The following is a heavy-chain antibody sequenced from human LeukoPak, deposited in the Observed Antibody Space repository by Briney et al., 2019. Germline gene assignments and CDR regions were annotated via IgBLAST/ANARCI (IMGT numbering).Heavy chain of an antibody. J-gene: IGHJ4*02. Sequence: SETLSLTHAVSGGSINRQYWGWIRQPPGKGLQWIGDIYYTGKNNYNPSLKSRVTISLDTSKDHLSLNLTSVLAADTAIYYCVRRDSGWNYFDYWGQGILVTVSS. V-gene: IGHV4-59*08. CDR3: VRRDSGWNYFDY. CDR2: IYYTGKN. CDR1: GGSINRQY. D-gene: IGHD5-12*01.